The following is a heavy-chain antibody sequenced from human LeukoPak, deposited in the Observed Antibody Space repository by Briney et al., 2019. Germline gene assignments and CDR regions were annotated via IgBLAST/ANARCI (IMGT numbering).Heavy chain of an antibody. V-gene: IGHV4-39*07. CDR1: GGSISSSSYY. J-gene: IGHJ5*02. D-gene: IGHD2-8*01. CDR3: ARSRVGMRVGREYCTNGVCSRPNWFDP. Sequence: SETLSLTCTVSGGSISSSSYYWGWIRQPPGKGLEWIGEINHSGSTNYNPSLKSRVTISVDTSKNQFSLKLSSVTAADTAVYYCARSRVGMRVGREYCTNGVCSRPNWFDPWGQGTLVTVSS. CDR2: INHSGST.